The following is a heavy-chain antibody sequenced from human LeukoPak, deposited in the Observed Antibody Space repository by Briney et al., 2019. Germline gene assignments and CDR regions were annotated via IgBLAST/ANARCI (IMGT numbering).Heavy chain of an antibody. CDR2: IRYDGRNK. Sequence: GGSLRLSCAASGFTFSSYGMHWVRQAPARGREWVAFIRYDGRNKYYADSVKGRFTISRDNSKHTLYLQMNSLRAEDKAVYYCAKDQVFNYYGSGERGRILDYWGQGTLVTVSS. D-gene: IGHD3-10*01. CDR1: GFTFSSYG. J-gene: IGHJ4*02. CDR3: AKDQVFNYYGSGERGRILDY. V-gene: IGHV3-30*02.